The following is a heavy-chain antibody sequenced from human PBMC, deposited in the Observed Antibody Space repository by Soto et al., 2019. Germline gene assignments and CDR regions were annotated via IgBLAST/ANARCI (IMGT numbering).Heavy chain of an antibody. V-gene: IGHV1-46*01. D-gene: IGHD2-8*01. CDR3: ARAGEPGEWCFDP. CDR1: GYTFTSYY. CDR2: INPSGGST. Sequence: QVQVVKSWAEVKKPGASVKVSCKASGYTFTSYYLHWVRQAPGQGLEWMGMINPSGGSTTYAQKFQGRVTMTRDTSTSTVYMELSSLRSEDTAMYYCARAGEPGEWCFDPWGQGTLVTVSS. J-gene: IGHJ5*02.